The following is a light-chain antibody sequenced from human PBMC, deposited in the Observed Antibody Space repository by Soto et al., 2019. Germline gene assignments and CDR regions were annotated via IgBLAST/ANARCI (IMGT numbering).Light chain of an antibody. J-gene: IGLJ1*01. CDR2: EVS. CDR3: NSFTTNSATFV. V-gene: IGLV2-14*01. CDR1: SSDIGTYNF. Sequence: QSVLTQPASVSGSPGQSITISCIGTSSDIGTYNFVSWYQQHPGKAPKLMIFEVSNRPSGFSNRFSGSKSGKTASLTISGLQADDEAEYYCNSFTTNSATFVFGDGTKVTGL.